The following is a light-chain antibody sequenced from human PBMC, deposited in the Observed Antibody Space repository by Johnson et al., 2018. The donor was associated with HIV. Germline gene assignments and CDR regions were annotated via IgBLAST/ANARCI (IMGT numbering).Light chain of an antibody. Sequence: QSVLTQPPSVSAAPGQKVTISCSGSSSNIGNNYVYWYQQLPGTAPKLLIYDNNKRPSGIPDRFSGSKSGTSATLGITGRQTGDEADYYCVTGDSSLSGGVFGTGTKVTVL. V-gene: IGLV1-51*01. CDR1: SSNIGNNY. CDR2: DNN. J-gene: IGLJ1*01. CDR3: VTGDSSLSGGV.